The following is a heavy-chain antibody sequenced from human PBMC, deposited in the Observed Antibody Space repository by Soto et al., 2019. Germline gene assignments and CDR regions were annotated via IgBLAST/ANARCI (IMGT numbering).Heavy chain of an antibody. CDR2: INHSGDT. CDR3: AQRTLTNWFDP. D-gene: IGHD4-4*01. Sequence: TLSLTCAVYGGSFSDFYWNWIRQSPGKGLEWIGEINHSGDTNYNPSLKSRVTISVDTSKNQFSLQLNSVTATDTAVYYCAQRTLTNWFDPWGQGTPVTVSS. V-gene: IGHV4-34*01. CDR1: GGSFSDFY. J-gene: IGHJ5*02.